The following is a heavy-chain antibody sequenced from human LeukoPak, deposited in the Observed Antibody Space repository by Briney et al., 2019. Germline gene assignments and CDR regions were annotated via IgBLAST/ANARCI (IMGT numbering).Heavy chain of an antibody. D-gene: IGHD3-10*01. J-gene: IGHJ6*01. V-gene: IGHV3-74*01. CDR3: IYDV. CDR1: GLPLNSYW. Sequence: GESVSLFCAVWGLPLNSYWLQGVRRAPGKGLVGVSRVNNDGCFKRHEDSVKGRYTISRDNAKNTLFLQMNSLYYCSRERLDIIYDVWGQGT. CDR2: VNNDGCFK.